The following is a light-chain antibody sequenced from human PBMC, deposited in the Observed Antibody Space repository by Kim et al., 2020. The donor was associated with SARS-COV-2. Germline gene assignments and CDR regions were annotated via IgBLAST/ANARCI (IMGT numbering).Light chain of an antibody. CDR1: SGHSTYA. Sequence: QPVLTQSPSASASLGASVKLTCTLSSGHSTYAIAWHQQQPEKGPRYLMKVKSDGSHIKGDGIPERFSGSSSGAERYLTISSLQSEDEADYYCQSWGAGMVFGGGTKVTVL. CDR3: QSWGAGMV. V-gene: IGLV4-69*01. J-gene: IGLJ3*02. CDR2: VKSDGSH.